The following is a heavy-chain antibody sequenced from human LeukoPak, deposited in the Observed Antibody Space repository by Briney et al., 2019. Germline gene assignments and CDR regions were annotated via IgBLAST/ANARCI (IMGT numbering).Heavy chain of an antibody. Sequence: GGSLRLSCAASGFTFSSFGMSWVRQSPETGLEWVSVSGGSGGATHYAESVKGRFTISRDNSKNTLYLEMSRLRADDAAVYYCAKGKDFNGYYVDSWGQGTLVTVSS. CDR3: AKGKDFNGYYVDS. CDR2: SGGSGGAT. CDR1: GFTFSSFG. D-gene: IGHD3-3*01. V-gene: IGHV3-23*01. J-gene: IGHJ4*02.